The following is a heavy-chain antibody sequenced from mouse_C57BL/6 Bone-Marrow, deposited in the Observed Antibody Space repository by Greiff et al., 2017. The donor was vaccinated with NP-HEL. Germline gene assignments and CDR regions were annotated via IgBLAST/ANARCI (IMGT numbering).Heavy chain of an antibody. CDR2: IDPEDGET. CDR1: GFNIKDYY. V-gene: IGHV14-2*01. CDR3: AGGRVTQNWYFDV. J-gene: IGHJ1*03. D-gene: IGHD2-2*01. Sequence: EVQLQQSGAELVKPGASVKLSCTASGFNIKDYYMHWVKQRTEQGLEWIGRIDPEDGETKYAPKFKGKATITADTSSNTAYLQLSSLTSEDTAVYYCAGGRVTQNWYFDVWGTGTTVTVSS.